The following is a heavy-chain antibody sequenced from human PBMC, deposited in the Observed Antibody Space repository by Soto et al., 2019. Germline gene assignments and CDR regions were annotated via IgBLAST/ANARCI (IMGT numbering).Heavy chain of an antibody. Sequence: QVQLVQSGAEVKKPGSSVKVSCKASGGTFSSYAISWVRQAPGQGLDWMGGIIPIFGTANYAQKFQGRVTITADESTSTAYMELSSLRSEDTAVYYCARLYDFWSGYYTFDYWGQGTLVTVSS. CDR3: ARLYDFWSGYYTFDY. V-gene: IGHV1-69*01. CDR2: IIPIFGTA. CDR1: GGTFSSYA. D-gene: IGHD3-3*01. J-gene: IGHJ4*02.